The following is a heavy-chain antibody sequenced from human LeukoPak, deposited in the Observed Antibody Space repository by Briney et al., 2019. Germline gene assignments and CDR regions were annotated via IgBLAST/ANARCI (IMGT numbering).Heavy chain of an antibody. D-gene: IGHD3-10*01. CDR3: ARQGTMTRGGYWLDP. CDR2: ISYAGTT. V-gene: IGHV4-39*01. Sequence: PSETLSLTCTVSGASMNTTNFYWGWMRQPPGKGLESIGSISYAGTTYSNPPLNSRVTISVDTSKNQFSLKLTSVTAADTAVYYCARQGTMTRGGYWLDPWGQGTLVIVSS. CDR1: GASMNTTNFY. J-gene: IGHJ5*02.